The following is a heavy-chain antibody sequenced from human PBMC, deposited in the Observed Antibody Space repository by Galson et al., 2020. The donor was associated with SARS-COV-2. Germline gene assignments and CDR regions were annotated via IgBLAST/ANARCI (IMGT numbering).Heavy chain of an antibody. CDR1: GFTFSSYA. Sequence: GESLKISCAASGFTFSSYAMHWVRQAPGKGLEWVAVISYDGSNKYYADSVKGRFTISRDNSKNTLYLQMNSLRAEDTAVYYCARGTLWFGEYYFDYWGQGTLVTVSS. J-gene: IGHJ4*02. CDR3: ARGTLWFGEYYFDY. V-gene: IGHV3-30-3*01. D-gene: IGHD3-10*01. CDR2: ISYDGSNK.